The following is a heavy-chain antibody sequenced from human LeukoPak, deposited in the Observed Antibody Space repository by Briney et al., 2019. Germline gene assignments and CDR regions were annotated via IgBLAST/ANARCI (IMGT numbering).Heavy chain of an antibody. CDR3: TRDLHIVGPPDWFDP. V-gene: IGHV3-23*01. D-gene: IGHD1-26*01. CDR2: ISSSGAST. CDR1: GFTFTSYA. J-gene: IGHJ5*02. Sequence: QPGGSLRLSCAASGFTFTSYAMSWVRQAPGKGLEWVSAISSSGASTYYADSVKGRFTISRDNSKNTMYLQMNSLSGDDTALYYCTRDLHIVGPPDWFDPWGQGTLVTVSS.